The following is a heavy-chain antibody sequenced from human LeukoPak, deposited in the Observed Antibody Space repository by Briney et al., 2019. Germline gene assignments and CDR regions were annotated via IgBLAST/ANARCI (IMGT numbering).Heavy chain of an antibody. D-gene: IGHD5-12*01. J-gene: IGHJ4*02. CDR2: ISGYNGDT. V-gene: IGHV1-18*01. CDR3: ARDHGGYETEYYFDY. Sequence: ASVKVSCKASGGTFISYAISWVRQAPGEGLEWMGWISGYNGDTKYEQKLQRRITLTTDASTTTAYLELRSLRSDDTAVYYCARDHGGYETEYYFDYWGQGTLVTVSS. CDR1: GGTFISYA.